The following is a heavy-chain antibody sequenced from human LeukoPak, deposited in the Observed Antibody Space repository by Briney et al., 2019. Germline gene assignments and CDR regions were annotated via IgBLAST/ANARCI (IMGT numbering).Heavy chain of an antibody. Sequence: ASETLSLTCTVSGGSISSSSYYWGWIRQPPGKGLEWIGDIYYSGRTYYNLSLRNRVSISLATSKNRFSLTLTSVTAADTAVYYCARRRYYDSTGFFDWGRGSLVIVSS. CDR1: GGSISSSSYY. D-gene: IGHD3-22*01. CDR3: ARRRYYDSTGFFD. J-gene: IGHJ1*01. CDR2: IYYSGRT. V-gene: IGHV4-39*02.